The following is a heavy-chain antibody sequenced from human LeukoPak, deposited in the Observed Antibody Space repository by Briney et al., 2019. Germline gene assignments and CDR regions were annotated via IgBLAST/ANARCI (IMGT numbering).Heavy chain of an antibody. D-gene: IGHD6-13*01. J-gene: IGHJ4*02. Sequence: SETLSLTCTVSGGSISSSSYYWGWIRQPPGKGLEWIGSIYYSGSTYYNPSLKSRVTISVDTSKNQFSLKLSSVTAADTAVYYCARLGGSSWLDYWGQGTLVTVSS. CDR1: GGSISSSSYY. CDR3: ARLGGSSWLDY. CDR2: IYYSGST. V-gene: IGHV4-39*01.